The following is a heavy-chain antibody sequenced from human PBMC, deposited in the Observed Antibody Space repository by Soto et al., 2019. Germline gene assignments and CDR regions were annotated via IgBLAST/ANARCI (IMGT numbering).Heavy chain of an antibody. D-gene: IGHD1-1*01. Sequence: QVQLVQSGTEVKKPGASVKVSCKASGYVMTTYGVSWVRQAPGQGLEWVGWISAYNDHTNYAQKVQGRVTMTTDTTTSTAYMELRSLRSDDTAVYYCGRGTYFDYWGQGTLVTVSS. CDR2: ISAYNDHT. CDR1: GYVMTTYG. J-gene: IGHJ4*02. CDR3: GRGTYFDY. V-gene: IGHV1-18*01.